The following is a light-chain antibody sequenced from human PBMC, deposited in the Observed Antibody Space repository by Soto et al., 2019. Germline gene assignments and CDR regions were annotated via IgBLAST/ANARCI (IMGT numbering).Light chain of an antibody. CDR3: QQYDTLPPT. CDR2: DAS. Sequence: DIPMTQSPSSLSASVGDRVTITCQASQDISNYLKWYQQKPGKAPKLLMSDASILETGVPSRFSGSGSGTDFTFTISGLQPEDIATYYCQQYDTLPPTFGPGTKVDLK. V-gene: IGKV1-33*01. J-gene: IGKJ3*01. CDR1: QDISNY.